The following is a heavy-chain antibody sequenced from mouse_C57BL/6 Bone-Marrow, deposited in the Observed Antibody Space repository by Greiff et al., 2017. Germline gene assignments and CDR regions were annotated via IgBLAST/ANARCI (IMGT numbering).Heavy chain of an antibody. J-gene: IGHJ3*01. D-gene: IGHD2-4*01. CDR1: GYAFSSSW. V-gene: IGHV1-82*01. Sequence: QVQLQQSGPELVKPGASVKISCKASGYAFSSSWMNWVKQRPGKGLEWIGRIYPGDGDTTYNGKFKGKATLTADKSSSTAYMQLSSLTSEDSAVYVCARPYDYDRAWFAYWGQGTLVTVSA. CDR2: IYPGDGDT. CDR3: ARPYDYDRAWFAY.